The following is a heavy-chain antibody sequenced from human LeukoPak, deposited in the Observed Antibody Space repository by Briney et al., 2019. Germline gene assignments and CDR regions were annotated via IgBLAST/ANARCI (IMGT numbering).Heavy chain of an antibody. V-gene: IGHV1-2*02. Sequence: GASVTVSCTASGYTFTGYYMHWVRQAPGQGLEWMGWINPKSGGTNYAQKFQGRVTMTRDTSISTAYMELSRLRSDDTAVYYCARVGLPYYYYYYMDVWGKGTTVTVSS. J-gene: IGHJ6*03. D-gene: IGHD3-16*01. CDR1: GYTFTGYY. CDR3: ARVGLPYYYYYYMDV. CDR2: INPKSGGT.